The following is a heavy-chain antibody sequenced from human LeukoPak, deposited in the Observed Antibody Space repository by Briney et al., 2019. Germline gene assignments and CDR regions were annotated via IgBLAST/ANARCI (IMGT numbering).Heavy chain of an antibody. CDR2: MNPNSGNT. J-gene: IGHJ4*02. V-gene: IGHV1-8*01. D-gene: IGHD3-22*01. CDR1: GYTFTSYD. Sequence: GASVKVSCKASGYTFTSYDINWVRQATGQGLERMGWMNPNSGNTGYAQKFQGRVTMTRNTSISTAYMELSSLRSEDTAVYYCAREGDYDSSGYFLDYWGQGTLVTVSS. CDR3: AREGDYDSSGYFLDY.